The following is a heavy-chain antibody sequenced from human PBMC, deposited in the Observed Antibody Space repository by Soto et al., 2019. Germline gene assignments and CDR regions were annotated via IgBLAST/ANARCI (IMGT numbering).Heavy chain of an antibody. V-gene: IGHV3-33*01. Sequence: GGSLRLSCAASGFTFISYAMHFFRHSPGKGLEWVAIIWFDGSDDYYAESVKGRFTISRDNSKNTLFLQMNSLRDEDTAVYYCARGSVDFYYYGIDVWGRGATVTVSS. CDR2: IWFDGSDD. J-gene: IGHJ6*02. CDR1: GFTFISYA. CDR3: ARGSVDFYYYGIDV.